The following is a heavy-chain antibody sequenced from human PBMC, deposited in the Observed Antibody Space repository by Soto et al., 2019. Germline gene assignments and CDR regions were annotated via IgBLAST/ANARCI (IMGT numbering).Heavy chain of an antibody. CDR3: AKGGGEDYYYGMDV. Sequence: GGSLRLSCAASGFTFSSYGMHWVRQAPGKGLEWVAVISYDGSNKYYADSVKGRFTISRDNSKNTLYLQINSLRAEDTAVYYCAKGGGEDYYYGMDVWGQGTTVTSP. CDR1: GFTFSSYG. CDR2: ISYDGSNK. V-gene: IGHV3-30*18. J-gene: IGHJ6*02. D-gene: IGHD3-16*01.